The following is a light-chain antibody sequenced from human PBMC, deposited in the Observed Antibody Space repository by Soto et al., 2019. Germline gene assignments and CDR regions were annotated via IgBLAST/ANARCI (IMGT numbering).Light chain of an antibody. CDR1: SSDVGSYNL. CDR2: EGN. V-gene: IGLV2-23*01. Sequence: QSALTQPASVSGSPGQSITISCTGTSSDVGSYNLVSWYQQHPGKAPKLMIYEGNKRPSGVSNRFSASKSGNTASLTISGLQAEDEADYSCCSVASSNPYVFGTGTKLTVL. CDR3: CSVASSNPYV. J-gene: IGLJ1*01.